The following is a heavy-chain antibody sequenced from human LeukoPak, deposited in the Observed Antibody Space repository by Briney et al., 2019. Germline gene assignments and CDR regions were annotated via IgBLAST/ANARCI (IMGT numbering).Heavy chain of an antibody. CDR3: ARDTSSTGYCSGGSCKPLDV. Sequence: SVKVSCKASGYTFINYGITWVRQAPGQGLEWMGGIIPIFGTANYAQKFQGRVTITADESTSTAFMELSSLRSEDTAVYYSARDTSSTGYCSGGSCKPLDVWGQGTTVTVSS. V-gene: IGHV1-69*13. CDR1: GYTFINYG. J-gene: IGHJ6*02. CDR2: IIPIFGTA. D-gene: IGHD2-15*01.